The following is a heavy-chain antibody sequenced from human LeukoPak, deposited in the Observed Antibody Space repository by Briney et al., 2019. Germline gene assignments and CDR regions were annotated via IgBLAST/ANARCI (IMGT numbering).Heavy chain of an antibody. CDR2: IIPMFGTA. CDR3: AREHQAVAGHFDY. CDR1: GGTFSSYA. J-gene: IGHJ4*02. Sequence: SVKVSCKASGGTFSSYAISWVRQAPGQGLEWMGGIIPMFGTANYAQKFQGRVTITTDESTSTAYMELSSLRSEDTAVYYCAREHQAVAGHFDYWAQGTLVTVSS. V-gene: IGHV1-69*05. D-gene: IGHD6-19*01.